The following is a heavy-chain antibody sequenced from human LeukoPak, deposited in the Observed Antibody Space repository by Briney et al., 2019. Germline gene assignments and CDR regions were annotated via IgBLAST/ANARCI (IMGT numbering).Heavy chain of an antibody. CDR1: GFTFSSYA. J-gene: IGHJ4*02. D-gene: IGHD1-26*01. Sequence: PGGSLRLSCAASGFTFSSYAMSWVRQAPGKGLEWIGEIDHSGSSNYNPSLKSRVTLSVDTSKNQFSLKLRSATAADTALYYCARRPRNSGNYDGPSGPDYWGQGTLVTVSS. CDR3: ARRPRNSGNYDGPSGPDY. CDR2: IDHSGSS. V-gene: IGHV4-34*01.